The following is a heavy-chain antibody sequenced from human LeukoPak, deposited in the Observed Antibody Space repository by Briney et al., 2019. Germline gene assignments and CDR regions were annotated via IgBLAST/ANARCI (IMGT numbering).Heavy chain of an antibody. D-gene: IGHD2-15*01. Sequence: SETLSLTCGVSGGSISSGGNSWSWIRQPPGEGLEWIGYIYHSGSTNYNPSLKSRVTISVDRSKNQFSLKLSSVTAADTAVYYCARARVGYCSGGSCYPSYFDYWGQGTLVTVSS. J-gene: IGHJ4*02. V-gene: IGHV4-30-2*01. CDR2: IYHSGST. CDR3: ARARVGYCSGGSCYPSYFDY. CDR1: GGSISSGGNS.